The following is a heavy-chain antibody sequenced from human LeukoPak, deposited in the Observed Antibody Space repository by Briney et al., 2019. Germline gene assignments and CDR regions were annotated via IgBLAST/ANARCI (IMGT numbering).Heavy chain of an antibody. J-gene: IGHJ3*02. D-gene: IGHD2-15*01. CDR3: ARDLGDIVVVGHHDAFDI. Sequence: SETLSLTCTVSGGSISSYYWSWIRQPPGKGLEWIGYICYSGITNYNPSLKSRVTISVDTSKNQFSLKLSSVTAADTAVYYCARDLGDIVVVGHHDAFDIWGQGTMVTVSS. V-gene: IGHV4-59*01. CDR1: GGSISSYY. CDR2: ICYSGIT.